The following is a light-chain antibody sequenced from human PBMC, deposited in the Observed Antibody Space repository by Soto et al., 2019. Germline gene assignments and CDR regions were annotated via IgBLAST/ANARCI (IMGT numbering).Light chain of an antibody. CDR1: SSDVGNFKY. V-gene: IGLV2-14*01. J-gene: IGLJ1*01. Sequence: QSALTQPASVSGSPGQSITISCTGTSSDVGNFKYVSWYQQHPGKVPRLMLYKVSNRPSGVSNRFSGSKSGNTASLTISGLQAEDEADYYCSSYSTTYTYVFGSGTKVTVL. CDR3: SSYSTTYTYV. CDR2: KVS.